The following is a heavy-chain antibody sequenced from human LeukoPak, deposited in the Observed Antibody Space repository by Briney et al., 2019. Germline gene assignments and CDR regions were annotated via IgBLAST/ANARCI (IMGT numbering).Heavy chain of an antibody. CDR1: GGSISSSSYY. J-gene: IGHJ4*02. CDR2: IYYSGST. V-gene: IGHV4-39*02. CDR3: ARETYYYGSGSYSGPLTYFDY. D-gene: IGHD3-10*01. Sequence: SETLSLTCTVSGGSISSSSYYWGWIRQPPGKGLEWIGSIYYSGSTYYNPSLKSRVTISVDTSKNQFSLKLSSVTAADTAVYYCARETYYYGSGSYSGPLTYFDYWGQGTLVTVSS.